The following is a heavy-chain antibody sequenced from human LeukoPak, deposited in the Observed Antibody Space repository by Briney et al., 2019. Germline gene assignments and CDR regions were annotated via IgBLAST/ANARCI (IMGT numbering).Heavy chain of an antibody. D-gene: IGHD2-15*01. V-gene: IGHV4-39*01. CDR3: ARHFGGSCYSCPFDP. CDR2: IYYSGST. Sequence: PSETLSLTCTVSGGSIISSSYYWGWIRQPPGKGLEWIGSIYYSGSTYYNPSLKSRVTISVDASKNQFSLKLSSVTAADTAVYYCARHFGGSCYSCPFDPWGQGTLVTVSS. CDR1: GGSIISSSYY. J-gene: IGHJ5*02.